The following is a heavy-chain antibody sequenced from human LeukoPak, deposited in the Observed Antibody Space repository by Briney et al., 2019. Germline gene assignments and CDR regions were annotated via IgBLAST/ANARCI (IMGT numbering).Heavy chain of an antibody. J-gene: IGHJ3*01. CDR1: GDSLSTSGVA. D-gene: IGHD6-25*01. CDR2: TYYTSKWNT. CDR3: ARGRASAFDV. Sequence: LSQTLSLSCAISGDSLSTSGVAWLWVRQSPSRGLEWLGRTYYTSKWNTDYAVSVKSRIVVNPDTSKNQFSLPLNSVTSEDTAVYYCARGRASAFDVWGQGTMVTVSS. V-gene: IGHV6-1*01.